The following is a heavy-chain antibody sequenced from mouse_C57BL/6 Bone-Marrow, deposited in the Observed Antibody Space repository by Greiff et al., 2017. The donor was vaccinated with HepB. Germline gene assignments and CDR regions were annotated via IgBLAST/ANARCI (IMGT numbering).Heavy chain of an antibody. V-gene: IGHV5-6*01. CDR1: GFTFSSYG. Sequence: EVQWVESGGDLVKPGGSLKLSCAASGFTFSSYGMSWVRQTPDKRLEWVATISSGGSYTYYPDSVKGRFTISRDNAKNTLYLQMSSLKSEDTAMYYCARHTGYDFDYWGQGTTLTVSS. CDR2: ISSGGSYT. CDR3: ARHTGYDFDY. D-gene: IGHD2-2*01. J-gene: IGHJ2*01.